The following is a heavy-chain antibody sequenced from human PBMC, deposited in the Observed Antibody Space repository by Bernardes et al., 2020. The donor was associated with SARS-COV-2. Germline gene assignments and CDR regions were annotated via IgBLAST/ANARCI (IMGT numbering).Heavy chain of an antibody. CDR2: IYYSGTT. CDR3: ASYSSIAEYFQH. CDR1: GVPIRSYD. V-gene: IGHV4-59*01. Sequence: GMPSLTVNVTGVPIRSYDFSWIRPPPGKGLEWNGYIYYSGTTKYNPSLKSRVTISLDTSKNQFSLNLRSVTAADTAVYYCASYSSIAEYFQHWGQGTLVTVSS. J-gene: IGHJ1*01. D-gene: IGHD4-4*01.